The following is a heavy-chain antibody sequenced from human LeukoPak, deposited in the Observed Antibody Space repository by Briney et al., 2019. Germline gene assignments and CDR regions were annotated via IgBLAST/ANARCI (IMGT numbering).Heavy chain of an antibody. Sequence: GGSLRLSCAASGFTFSSYGMHWVRQAPGKGLEWVAVISYDGSNKYYADSVKGRFTISRDNSKNTLYLQMNSLRAEDTAVYCCAKARALIVGATETLDYWGQGTLVTVSS. CDR2: ISYDGSNK. D-gene: IGHD1-26*01. CDR1: GFTFSSYG. CDR3: AKARALIVGATETLDY. V-gene: IGHV3-30*18. J-gene: IGHJ4*02.